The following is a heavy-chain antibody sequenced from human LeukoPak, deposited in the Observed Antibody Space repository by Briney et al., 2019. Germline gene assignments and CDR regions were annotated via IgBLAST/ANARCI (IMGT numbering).Heavy chain of an antibody. J-gene: IGHJ4*02. CDR1: GFTFSSYE. D-gene: IGHD2-21*02. CDR2: ISSSGSTI. V-gene: IGHV3-48*03. CDR3: ARDGLAYCDGDSYS. Sequence: GGSLRLSCAASGFTFSSYEMNWVRQAPGKGLEWVSYISSSGSTIYYADSVKGRFTISRDNAKNSLYLQMNSLRAEDTAVYYCARDGLAYCDGDSYSWGQGTLVTVSS.